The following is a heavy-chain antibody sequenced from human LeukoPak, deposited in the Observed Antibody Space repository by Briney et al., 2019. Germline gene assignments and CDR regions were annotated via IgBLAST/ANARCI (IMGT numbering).Heavy chain of an antibody. CDR1: GFTFSDYY. V-gene: IGHV3-11*01. Sequence: GGSLRLSCAASGFTFSDYYMSWIRQAPGKGLEWVSYISSSGSTIYYADSVKGRFTISRDNAKNSLYLQMDSLRAEDTAVYYCVHSLPTKNFDYWGQGTLVTVSS. D-gene: IGHD2-8*01. CDR3: VHSLPTKNFDY. CDR2: ISSSGSTI. J-gene: IGHJ4*02.